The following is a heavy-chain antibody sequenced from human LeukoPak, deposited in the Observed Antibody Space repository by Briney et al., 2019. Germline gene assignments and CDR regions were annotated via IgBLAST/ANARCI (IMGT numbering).Heavy chain of an antibody. CDR2: IHSGGST. CDR1: GFTVSSNY. D-gene: IGHD3-10*01. V-gene: IGHV3-66*01. J-gene: IGHJ4*02. CDR3: ARAVLRGIITF. Sequence: GGSLRLSCAASGFTVSSNYMSWVRQAPGKGLEWVSVIHSGGSTYYADSVKGRFTISRDDSKNTLYLQMNSLRAEDTAVYFCARAVLRGIITFWGQGTLVTVSS.